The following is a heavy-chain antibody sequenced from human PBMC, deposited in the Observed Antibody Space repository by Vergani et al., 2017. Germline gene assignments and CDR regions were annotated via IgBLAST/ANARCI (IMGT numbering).Heavy chain of an antibody. V-gene: IGHV3-21*06. J-gene: IGHJ4*02. CDR1: GFNFPSFT. CDR2: IKFPPGEI. Sequence: EAYLVQSGGGLVTPGGSLRLSCAASGFNFPSFTMNWVRQAPGRGLEWISSIKFPPGEIFYADSLKGRFTISRDNVKNMMYLQLNSLRDEDTDVYYCARDGRIDAEGKEIDYWGQGTLV. CDR3: ARDGRIDAEGKEIDY. D-gene: IGHD1-14*01.